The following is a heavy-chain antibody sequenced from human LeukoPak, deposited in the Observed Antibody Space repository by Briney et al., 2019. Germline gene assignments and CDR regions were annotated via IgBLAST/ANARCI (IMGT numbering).Heavy chain of an antibody. CDR3: ARSADLVDFWSGYYQGNWFDP. Sequence: GASVKVSCKASGYTFTSYYMHWVRQAPGQGLEWMGIINPSGGSTSYAQKFQGRVTMTRDTSTSTVYMELSSLRSEDTAVYYCARSADLVDFWSGYYQGNWFDPWGQGTLVTVSS. V-gene: IGHV1-46*01. CDR2: INPSGGST. CDR1: GYTFTSYY. J-gene: IGHJ5*02. D-gene: IGHD3-3*01.